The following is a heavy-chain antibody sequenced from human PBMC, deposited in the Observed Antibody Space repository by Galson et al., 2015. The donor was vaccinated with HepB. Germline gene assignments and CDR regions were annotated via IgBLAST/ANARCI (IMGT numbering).Heavy chain of an antibody. Sequence: SVKVSCKVSGYSLTDLSMHWVRLAPGRGLEWMGGFDPEGNETVYTQKLEGRVTMSDDTSTDTAYMEVNNLRSEDTAVYYCATGAIALAGYVFDIWGQGTMVIVSS. CDR3: ATGAIALAGYVFDI. CDR1: GYSLTDLS. V-gene: IGHV1-24*01. D-gene: IGHD6-19*01. J-gene: IGHJ3*02. CDR2: FDPEGNET.